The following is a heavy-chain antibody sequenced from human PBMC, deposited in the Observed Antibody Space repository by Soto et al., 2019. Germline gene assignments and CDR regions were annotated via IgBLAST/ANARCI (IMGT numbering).Heavy chain of an antibody. Sequence: ASVKVSCKASGYTFTSYGISWVRQAPGQGLEWMGWISAYNGNTNYAQKIQGRVTMTTDTSTSTAYMELRSLRSDDTAVYYCARVTLLWFGGPFDYWGQGTLVTSPQ. CDR1: GYTFTSYG. D-gene: IGHD3-10*01. J-gene: IGHJ4*02. CDR3: ARVTLLWFGGPFDY. CDR2: ISAYNGNT. V-gene: IGHV1-18*01.